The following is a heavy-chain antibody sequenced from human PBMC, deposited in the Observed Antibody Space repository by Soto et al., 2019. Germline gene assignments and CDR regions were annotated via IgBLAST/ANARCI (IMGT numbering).Heavy chain of an antibody. D-gene: IGHD5-12*01. CDR3: VRGPYSGFAY. J-gene: IGHJ4*02. Sequence: GASVKVSCKASGYTLTTYDINWVRQATGQGLEWMGWMNPKTGKAGYAQKFQGRVTMTRNTSTSTAYLEVSSLRSEDTAVFFCVRGPYSGFAYWGQGTLVTVSS. V-gene: IGHV1-8*01. CDR1: GYTLTTYD. CDR2: MNPKTGKA.